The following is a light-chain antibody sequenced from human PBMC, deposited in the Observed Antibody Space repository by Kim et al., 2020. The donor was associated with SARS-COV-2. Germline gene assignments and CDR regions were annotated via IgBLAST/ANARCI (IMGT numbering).Light chain of an antibody. CDR1: TGADTSRYY. V-gene: IGLV7-43*01. J-gene: IGLJ3*02. CDR2: SIS. Sequence: GTVTLTCAPSTGADTSRYYPNWFQHKPGQAPRALIFSISNKHSWTPARFSGSLLGGKAAPTLPGVEPEEETEYYCLLYYGGAQLGVFGGGTQLTVL. CDR3: LLYYGGAQLGV.